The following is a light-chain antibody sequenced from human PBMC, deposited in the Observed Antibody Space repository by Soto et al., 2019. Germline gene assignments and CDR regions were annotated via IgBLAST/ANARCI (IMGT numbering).Light chain of an antibody. Sequence: EIVLTQSPGPLSLSPGERATLSCRASQSVSSGYLAWYQQKPDRVPRLLIYGASNRAPGIPDRFTGSGSGTDFTLTIARVEPEDFAVYYCQLCGIAPFTFGPGTKVDIK. CDR1: QSVSSGY. CDR3: QLCGIAPFT. V-gene: IGKV3-20*01. J-gene: IGKJ3*01. CDR2: GAS.